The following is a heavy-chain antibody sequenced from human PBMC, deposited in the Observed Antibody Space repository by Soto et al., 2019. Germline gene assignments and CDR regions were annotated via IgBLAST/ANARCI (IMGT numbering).Heavy chain of an antibody. Sequence: ELQLVETGGGVIQTGGSLRLSCAASGFSISSNYIAWVRQPPGKGLEWVSTTFSGGNTEYAASVKGRCSISRDNYKNTLYLQMDNLSVEDTAVYYGARKPPSAIQEWAFGMDVWGQGTTVSVSS. V-gene: IGHV3-53*02. CDR3: ARKPPSAIQEWAFGMDV. CDR2: TFSGGNT. CDR1: GFSISSNY. D-gene: IGHD2-21*01. J-gene: IGHJ6*02.